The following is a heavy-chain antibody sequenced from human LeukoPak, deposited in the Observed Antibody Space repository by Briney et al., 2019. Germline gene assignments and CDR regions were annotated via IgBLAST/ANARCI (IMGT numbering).Heavy chain of an antibody. CDR3: ARQDTAMVKGWFDP. V-gene: IGHV4-38-2*01. CDR1: GYPISSGYY. J-gene: IGHJ5*02. CDR2: INHSWNT. Sequence: PSETLSLTCAVSGYPISSGYYWGWIRQPPGRGLEWIGRINHSWNTYCNPSLKSRVAISIDTSKNDFSLKVTSVTAADTAVYFCARQDTAMVKGWFDPWGQGTLVTVSS. D-gene: IGHD5-18*01.